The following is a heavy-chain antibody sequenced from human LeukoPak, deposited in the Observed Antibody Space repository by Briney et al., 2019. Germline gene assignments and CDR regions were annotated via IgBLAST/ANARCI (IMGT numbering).Heavy chain of an antibody. CDR2: INHSGSA. V-gene: IGHV4-34*01. CDR3: AGGRLVGQQPNYYYYGMDV. Sequence: PSETLSLTCAVYGGSFSGYYWSWIRQPPGKGLEWIGEINHSGSANYNPSLKSRVTISVDTSKNQFSLELSSVTAADTAVYYCAGGRLVGQQPNYYYYGMDVWGQGTTVTVSS. J-gene: IGHJ6*02. CDR1: GGSFSGYY. D-gene: IGHD6-13*01.